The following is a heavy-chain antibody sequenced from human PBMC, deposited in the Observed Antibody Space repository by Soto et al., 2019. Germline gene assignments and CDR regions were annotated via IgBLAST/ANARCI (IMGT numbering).Heavy chain of an antibody. D-gene: IGHD3-10*01. CDR3: APARISMAATGYYGMDV. V-gene: IGHV3-23*01. CDR2: ISGSGGST. Sequence: GGSLRLSCAASGLTFSISSMSWVRQAPGKGLERVSAISGSGGSTYYAASVKGRFTISRDNSKNTLYLQMNSLRAEDTAVYYCAPARISMAATGYYGMDVWGQGTTVTVSS. CDR1: GLTFSISS. J-gene: IGHJ6*02.